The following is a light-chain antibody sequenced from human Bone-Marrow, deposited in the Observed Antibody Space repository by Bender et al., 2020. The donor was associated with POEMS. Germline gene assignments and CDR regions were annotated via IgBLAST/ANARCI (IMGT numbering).Light chain of an antibody. CDR3: CSYAGSSTPVV. J-gene: IGLJ2*01. V-gene: IGLV2-23*02. CDR2: EVT. Sequence: QSVLTQPPSVSGTPGQRVTISCSGTSSDVGGYNYVSWFQQYPGKAPKLMIYEVTKRPSGVSNRFSASKSGNTASLTISGLQAEDEADYYCCSYAGSSTPVVFGGGTKLTVL. CDR1: SSDVGGYNY.